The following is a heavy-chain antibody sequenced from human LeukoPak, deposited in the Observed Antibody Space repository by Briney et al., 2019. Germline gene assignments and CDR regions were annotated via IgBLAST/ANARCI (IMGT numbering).Heavy chain of an antibody. CDR2: IIPILGIA. CDR3: ARGGRYSSIWETDAFDI. J-gene: IGHJ3*02. Sequence: ASVKVSCKASGGTFSSYAISWVRQAPGQGLEWMGRIIPILGIANYAQKFQGRVTITADKSTSTAYMELSSLRSEDTAVYYCARGGRYSSIWETDAFDIWGQGTMVTVSS. V-gene: IGHV1-69*04. CDR1: GGTFSSYA. D-gene: IGHD6-13*01.